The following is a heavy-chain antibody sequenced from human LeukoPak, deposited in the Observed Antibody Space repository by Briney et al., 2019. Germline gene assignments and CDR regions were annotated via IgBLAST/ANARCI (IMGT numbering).Heavy chain of an antibody. V-gene: IGHV3-23*01. Sequence: GGSLRLSCAASGFTFSSYEMNWVRQAPGKGVEWVSAISGSGGSTYYADSVKGRFTISRDNSKNTLYLQMNSLRAEDTAVYYCAKDALQWDYYYYYMDVWGKGTTVTISS. CDR1: GFTFSSYE. J-gene: IGHJ6*03. CDR3: AKDALQWDYYYYYMDV. CDR2: ISGSGGST. D-gene: IGHD1-26*01.